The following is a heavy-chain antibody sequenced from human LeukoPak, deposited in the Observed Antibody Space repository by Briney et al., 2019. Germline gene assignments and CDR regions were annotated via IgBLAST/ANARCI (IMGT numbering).Heavy chain of an antibody. CDR1: GGSVRIYH. CDR2: IHNSGGT. V-gene: IGHV4-59*02. J-gene: IGHJ3*02. Sequence: SETLSLTCTVSGGSVRIYHWSWIRQSPGEGLEWIAYIHNSGGTRYNPSLQSRVTISVDPSKNQFSLKLRSVTAADTAVYYCVRDWEGFNFDIWGQGTMVTVSS. CDR3: VRDWEGFNFDI. D-gene: IGHD1-26*01.